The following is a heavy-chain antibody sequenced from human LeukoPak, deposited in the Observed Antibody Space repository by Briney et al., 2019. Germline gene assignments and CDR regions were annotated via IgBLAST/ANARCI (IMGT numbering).Heavy chain of an antibody. CDR3: ARGDTQSKYRHFDS. Sequence: GGSLRLSCAASGFTFDTYWMSWVRQAPGKGLEWVANIKQDGSEKDYVDSVKGRFTISRDNAKNSLYLQMNSLRAEDTGVHFCARGDTQSKYRHFDSWGQGSLVIVSS. CDR2: IKQDGSEK. V-gene: IGHV3-7*04. CDR1: GFTFDTYW. J-gene: IGHJ4*02. D-gene: IGHD3-16*02.